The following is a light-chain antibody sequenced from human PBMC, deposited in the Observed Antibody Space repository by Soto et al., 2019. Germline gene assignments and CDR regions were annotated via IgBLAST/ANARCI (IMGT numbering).Light chain of an antibody. J-gene: IGLJ1*01. CDR3: QSYDSSLRNV. CDR2: GNS. V-gene: IGLV1-40*01. Sequence: QYVLTQPPSVSGAPGQRDTISCTGSSSNIGAGYDVHWYQQLPGTAPKLLIYGNSNRPSGVPDRFSGSKSGTSASLAITGLQAEDEADYYCQSYDSSLRNVFGTGTKLTVL. CDR1: SSNIGAGYD.